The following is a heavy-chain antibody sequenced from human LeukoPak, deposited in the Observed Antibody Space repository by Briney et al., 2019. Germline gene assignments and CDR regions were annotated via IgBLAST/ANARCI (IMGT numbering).Heavy chain of an antibody. Sequence: PGGSLRLSCAASGFTFSSYTMNWVRQAPGKGLEWVSSISSSSSYIYYADSVKGRFTISRDNAKNSLYLRMNSLRAEDTAVYYCARGGYSGYDSTQGAFDIRGQGTMVTVSS. CDR1: GFTFSSYT. CDR3: ARGGYSGYDSTQGAFDI. V-gene: IGHV3-21*06. CDR2: ISSSSSYI. J-gene: IGHJ3*02. D-gene: IGHD5-12*01.